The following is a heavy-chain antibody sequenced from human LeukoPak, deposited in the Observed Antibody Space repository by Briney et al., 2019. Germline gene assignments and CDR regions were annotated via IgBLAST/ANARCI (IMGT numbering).Heavy chain of an antibody. V-gene: IGHV3-23*01. D-gene: IGHD6-19*01. CDR2: ISGSGGTT. CDR1: GVTISSYA. J-gene: IGHJ4*02. CDR3: AKDHDHSSRPYYFDY. Sequence: PGGSLRLSCAASGVTISSYAMTWVRQAPGKGLEWVSGISGSGGTTYYADSVKGRFTISRDNSKNTLYLQMNSLRAEDTALYYCAKDHDHSSRPYYFDYSGQGTLVTVSS.